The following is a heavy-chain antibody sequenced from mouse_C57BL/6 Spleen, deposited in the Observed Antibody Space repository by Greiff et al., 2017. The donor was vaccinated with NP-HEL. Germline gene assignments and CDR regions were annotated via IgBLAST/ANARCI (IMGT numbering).Heavy chain of an antibody. CDR3: TTGVEGY. Sequence: VQLQQSGAELVRPGASVKLSCTASGFNIQDSYMHWVTQRPEQGLAWLGRIAPADGDTEYASQFQGKATMTADTSSNTAYLQLSSLTSEDTAVYYCTTGVEGYWGQGTTLTVSS. J-gene: IGHJ2*01. CDR2: IAPADGDT. CDR1: GFNIQDSY. V-gene: IGHV14-1*01.